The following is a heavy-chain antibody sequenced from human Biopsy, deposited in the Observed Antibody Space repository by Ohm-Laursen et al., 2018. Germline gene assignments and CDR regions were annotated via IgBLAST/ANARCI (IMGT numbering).Heavy chain of an antibody. CDR2: ISSSGSST. CDR3: AKAGRISWYDS. Sequence: GSLRLSCTAPGFTFSSYTMSWVRQAPGKGLEWVSDISSSGSSTYYADSVNGRFTISRDNSKNTLYLQMNSLRAEDTAVYYFAKAGRISWYDSWGQGTLVTVPS. CDR1: GFTFSSYT. V-gene: IGHV3-23*01. J-gene: IGHJ5*01. D-gene: IGHD2-15*01.